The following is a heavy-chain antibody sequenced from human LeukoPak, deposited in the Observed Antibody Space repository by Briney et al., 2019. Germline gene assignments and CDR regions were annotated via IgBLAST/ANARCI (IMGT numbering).Heavy chain of an antibody. D-gene: IGHD6-13*01. CDR2: INHSGST. J-gene: IGHJ5*02. CDR3: VRGLLTGYSSSWYVGSYNWFDP. CDR1: GGSFSGYY. Sequence: PSETLSLTCAVYGGSFSGYYWSWIRQPPGKGLEWIGEINHSGSTNYNPSLKSRVTISVDTSKNQLSLKLSSVTAADTAVYYCVRGLLTGYSSSWYVGSYNWFDPWGQGTLVTVSS. V-gene: IGHV4-34*01.